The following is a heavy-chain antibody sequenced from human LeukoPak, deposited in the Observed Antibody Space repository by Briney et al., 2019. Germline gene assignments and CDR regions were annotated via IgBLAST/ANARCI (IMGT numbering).Heavy chain of an antibody. V-gene: IGHV4-31*03. J-gene: IGHJ4*02. D-gene: IGHD3-3*01. Sequence: KTSETLSLTCTVSGGSISSGGYYWSWIRQHPGKGLEWIGYIYYSGSTYYNPSLKSRVTISVDTSKNQFSLKLSSVTAADTAVYYCARAHYDFWSGYYTPFDYWGQGTLVTVSS. CDR3: ARAHYDFWSGYYTPFDY. CDR1: GGSISSGGYY. CDR2: IYYSGST.